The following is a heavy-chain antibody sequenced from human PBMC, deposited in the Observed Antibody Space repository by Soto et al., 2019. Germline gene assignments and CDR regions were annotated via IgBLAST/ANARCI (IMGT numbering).Heavy chain of an antibody. Sequence: ASVKVSCKASGYTFTSYAMHWVRQAPGQRLEWMGWINAGNGNTKYSQKFQGRVTITRDTSASTAYMELCSLRSEDTAVYYCARDHARYSSIFGYWGQGTLVTGSS. CDR1: GYTFTSYA. V-gene: IGHV1-3*01. CDR3: ARDHARYSSIFGY. J-gene: IGHJ4*02. CDR2: INAGNGNT. D-gene: IGHD6-13*01.